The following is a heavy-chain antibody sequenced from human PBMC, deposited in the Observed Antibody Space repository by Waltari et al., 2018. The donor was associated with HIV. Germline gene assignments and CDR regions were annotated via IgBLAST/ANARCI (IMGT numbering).Heavy chain of an antibody. CDR3: ARAGGYCSSTSCAGGYYYYGMDV. CDR1: GGFFSGYY. D-gene: IGHD2-2*01. J-gene: IGHJ6*02. Sequence: QVQLQQWGAGLLKPSETLSLTCAVYGGFFSGYYWSWIRQPPGKGLAGIGETKHSGSTNYNPSLKSRVTISVDTSKNQFSLKLSSVTAADTAVYYCARAGGYCSSTSCAGGYYYYGMDVWGQGTTVTVSS. CDR2: TKHSGST. V-gene: IGHV4-34*01.